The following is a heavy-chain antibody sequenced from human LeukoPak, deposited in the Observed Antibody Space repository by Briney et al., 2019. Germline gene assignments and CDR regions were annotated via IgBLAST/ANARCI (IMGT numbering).Heavy chain of an antibody. D-gene: IGHD3-22*01. V-gene: IGHV4-59*01. Sequence: SETLSLTCTVSGASIRSYYWNWLRQPPGKGLEWIGYISYSGSTNYNPSLKSRATISMDTSKHHFSLKLNSVTAADTAVYYCARDTRSYDNSGYYFFDFWGQGTLVTVSS. CDR1: GASIRSYY. CDR2: ISYSGST. CDR3: ARDTRSYDNSGYYFFDF. J-gene: IGHJ4*02.